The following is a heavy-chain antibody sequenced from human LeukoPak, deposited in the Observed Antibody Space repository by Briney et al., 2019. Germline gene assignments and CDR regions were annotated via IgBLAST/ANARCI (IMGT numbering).Heavy chain of an antibody. D-gene: IGHD3-22*01. CDR1: GFTFSNAW. CDR3: TTRYHYDSSGYYYGNDAFDI. J-gene: IGHJ3*02. Sequence: GGSLRLSCAASGFTFSNAWMSWVRQAPGKGLEWVGRIKSKTDGGTTDYAAPVKGRFTISRDDSKNTLYLQMNSLKTEDTAVYYCTTRYHYDSSGYYYGNDAFDIWGQGTMVTVSS. CDR2: IKSKTDGGTT. V-gene: IGHV3-15*01.